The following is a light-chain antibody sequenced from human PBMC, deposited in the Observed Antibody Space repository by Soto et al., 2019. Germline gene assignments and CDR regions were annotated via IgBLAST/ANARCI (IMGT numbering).Light chain of an antibody. Sequence: EIVMTQSPATLSVSPGERATLSCRASQSVSSNLAWYQQKPGQAPGLLIYGASTRATGIPARFSGSGSGTDFTLTISSLQSEDFAVYYCQQYNNWPQTFGQGTKLEIK. CDR2: GAS. CDR1: QSVSSN. V-gene: IGKV3-15*01. CDR3: QQYNNWPQT. J-gene: IGKJ2*01.